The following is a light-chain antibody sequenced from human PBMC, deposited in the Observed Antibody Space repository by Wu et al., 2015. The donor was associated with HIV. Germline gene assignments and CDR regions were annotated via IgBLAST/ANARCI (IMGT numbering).Light chain of an antibody. J-gene: IGKJ4*01. V-gene: IGKV3-11*01. CDR3: QQRSNWLS. CDR1: QSISVNY. Sequence: EIVLTQSPGTLPLSPGERATLSCRASQSISVNYLAWYQQKPGRAPRLLIFGVSNRATGIPARFSGSGSGTDFTLTISGLEPEDSAMYFCQQRSNWLSFGGGTKVE. CDR2: GVS.